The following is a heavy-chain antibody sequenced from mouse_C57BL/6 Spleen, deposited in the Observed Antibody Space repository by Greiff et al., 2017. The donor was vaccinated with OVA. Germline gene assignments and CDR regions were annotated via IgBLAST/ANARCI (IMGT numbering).Heavy chain of an antibody. CDR3: ARHSYWYFDV. CDR1: GYTFTDYY. V-gene: IGHV1-26*01. Sequence: EVQLQQSGPELVKPGASVKISCKASGYTFTDYYMNWVKQSHGKSLEWIGDINPNNGGTSYNQKFKGKATLTVDKSSSTAYMELRSLTSEDSAVYYCARHSYWYFDVWGTGTTVTVSS. CDR2: INPNNGGT. J-gene: IGHJ1*03.